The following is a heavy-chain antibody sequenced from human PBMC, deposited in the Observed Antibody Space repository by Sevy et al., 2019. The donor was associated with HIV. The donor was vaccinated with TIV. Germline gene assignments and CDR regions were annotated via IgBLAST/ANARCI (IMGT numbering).Heavy chain of an antibody. V-gene: IGHV3-15*01. J-gene: IGHJ3*02. CDR1: GFTFSIIY. D-gene: IGHD3-16*01. CDR2: MKSKTDGGTT. Sequence: GGSLRLSCAASGFTFSIIYMNWVRQSPGKGLEWVCRMKSKTDGGTTDNAVSVKDRFTMSRDDSKNTLYLQMNSLNADDTAVYYCTTVGFSTWGSAAFDNWGQGTLVTVSS. CDR3: TTVGFSTWGSAAFDN.